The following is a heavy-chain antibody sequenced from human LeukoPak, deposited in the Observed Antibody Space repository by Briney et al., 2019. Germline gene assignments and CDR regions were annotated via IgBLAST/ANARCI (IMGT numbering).Heavy chain of an antibody. V-gene: IGHV4-59*01. D-gene: IGHD3-22*01. Sequence: SETLSLTCTVSGGSISSYYWSWIRQPPGKGLEWIGYIYYRGSTNYNPSLKSRVTLSVDTSKNQFSLKLSSVTAADTAVYYCARGSQYYYDSSGYLDYWGQGTLVTVSS. CDR2: IYYRGST. CDR3: ARGSQYYYDSSGYLDY. CDR1: GGSISSYY. J-gene: IGHJ4*02.